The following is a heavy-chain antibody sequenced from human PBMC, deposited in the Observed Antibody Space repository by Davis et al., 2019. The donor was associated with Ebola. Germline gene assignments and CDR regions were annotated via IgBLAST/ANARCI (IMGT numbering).Heavy chain of an antibody. J-gene: IGHJ6*04. Sequence: GESLKISCAASGFTFSSYSMNWVRQAPGKGLEWVSVISGSGGSTDYADSVKGRFTISRDNSKNTLYLQMSSLRAEDTAVYYCARSLTYYDILTENYYYYGMDVWGKGTTVTVSS. CDR2: ISGSGGST. CDR3: ARSLTYYDILTENYYYYGMDV. V-gene: IGHV3-23*01. CDR1: GFTFSSYS. D-gene: IGHD3-9*01.